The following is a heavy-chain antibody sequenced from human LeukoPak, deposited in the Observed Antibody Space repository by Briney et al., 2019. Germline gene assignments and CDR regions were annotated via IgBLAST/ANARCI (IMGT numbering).Heavy chain of an antibody. CDR1: GFTFSSYS. D-gene: IGHD3-10*01. J-gene: IGHJ4*02. Sequence: PGGSLRLSCAASGFTFSSYSMNWVRQAPGKGLEWVSSISTSSSYIYYADSVKGRFTISRDNAKKSLYLQMDSLRAEDTAAYYCARERYNYGPGEVDYWGQGTLVTVSS. V-gene: IGHV3-21*01. CDR3: ARERYNYGPGEVDY. CDR2: ISTSSSYI.